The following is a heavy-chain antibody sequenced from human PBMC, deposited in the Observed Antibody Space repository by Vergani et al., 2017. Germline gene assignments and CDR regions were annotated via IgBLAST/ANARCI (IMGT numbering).Heavy chain of an antibody. V-gene: IGHV3-48*04. J-gene: IGHJ4*02. D-gene: IGHD5-12*01. CDR3: AKFFTDRGYSGYGPPLPADY. CDR2: ISSSSSTI. CDR1: GFTFSSYS. Sequence: EVQLVESGGGLVQPGGSLRLSCAASGFTFSSYSMNWVRQAPGKGLEWVSYISSSSSTIYYADSVKGRFTISRDNAKNSLYLQMNSLRAEDTAVYYCAKFFTDRGYSGYGPPLPADYWGQGTLVTVSS.